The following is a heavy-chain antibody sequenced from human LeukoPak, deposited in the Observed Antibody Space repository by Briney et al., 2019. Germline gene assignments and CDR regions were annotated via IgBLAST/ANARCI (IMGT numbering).Heavy chain of an antibody. CDR1: GFTFSSYA. J-gene: IGHJ4*02. D-gene: IGHD3-10*01. CDR2: IYSGGST. CDR3: AKMGGSGSYLDFDY. V-gene: IGHV3-66*01. Sequence: GGSLRLSCAASGFTFSSYAMSWVRQAPGKGLEWVSVIYSGGSTYYADSVKGRFTISRDNSKNTLYLQMNSLRAEDTAVYYCAKMGGSGSYLDFDYWGQGTLVTVSS.